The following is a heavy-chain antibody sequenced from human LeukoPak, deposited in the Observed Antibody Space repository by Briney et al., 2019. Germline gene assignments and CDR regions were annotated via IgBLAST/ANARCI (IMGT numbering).Heavy chain of an antibody. CDR3: ARGAPITMIVVVSIDI. J-gene: IGHJ3*02. Sequence: PGGSLRLSCAASGFTFSSYSMNWVRQAPGKGLEWVSSISSSSSYIYYADSVKGRFTISRDSAKNSLYLQMNSLRAEDTAVYYCARGAPITMIVVVSIDIWGQGTMVTVSS. V-gene: IGHV3-21*01. CDR1: GFTFSSYS. CDR2: ISSSSSYI. D-gene: IGHD3-22*01.